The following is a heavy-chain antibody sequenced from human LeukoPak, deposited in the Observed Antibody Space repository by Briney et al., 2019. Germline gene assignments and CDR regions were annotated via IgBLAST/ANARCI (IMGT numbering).Heavy chain of an antibody. Sequence: PGGSLRLSCLTSGFTLSTNAMSWVRQAPGKGLEWISGISGSGASTYYADSVKGRFTISRDDSRNTLYLQMNSLRAEDTAMYYCVNDSGRYRFEYWGQGILVTVSS. V-gene: IGHV3-23*01. D-gene: IGHD6-25*01. CDR3: VNDSGRYRFEY. J-gene: IGHJ4*02. CDR2: ISGSGAST. CDR1: GFTLSTNA.